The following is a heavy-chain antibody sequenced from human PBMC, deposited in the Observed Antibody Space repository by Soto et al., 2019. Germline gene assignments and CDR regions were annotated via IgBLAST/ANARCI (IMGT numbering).Heavy chain of an antibody. D-gene: IGHD3-10*01. J-gene: IGHJ4*02. V-gene: IGHV1-58*02. Sequence: SVKVSCKASGFTFRTSAMQRVRQARGQRLEWIGWIVIGSGHTKYAQKFQQRVTFTRDMSTSIAYMELNSLRSEDTAVYYCAADFGIFITHDVGWGQGTMVTVSS. CDR2: IVIGSGHT. CDR3: AADFGIFITHDVG. CDR1: GFTFRTSA.